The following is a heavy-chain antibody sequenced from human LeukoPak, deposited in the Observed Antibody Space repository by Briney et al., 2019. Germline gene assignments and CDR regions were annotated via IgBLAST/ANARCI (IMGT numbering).Heavy chain of an antibody. CDR1: GYSFTSYW. D-gene: IGHD3-22*01. J-gene: IGHJ3*02. V-gene: IGHV5-51*01. CDR3: ARQDDSLDAFDI. CDR2: IYPGDSDT. Sequence: GESLKISCKGSGYSFTSYWIGWVRQMPAKGLEWRGIIYPGDSDTRYIPSFQGQVTISADKSISTAYLQWSSLRASDTAMYYCARQDDSLDAFDIWGQGTMVTVSS.